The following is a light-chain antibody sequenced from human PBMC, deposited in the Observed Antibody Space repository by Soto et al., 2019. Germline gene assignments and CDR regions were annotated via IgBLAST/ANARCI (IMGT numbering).Light chain of an antibody. CDR1: QSISSY. J-gene: IGKJ5*01. CDR3: QQSYSTPS. CDR2: AAS. Sequence: DIQMTQSPSSLSASVGDRVTITCRASQSISSYLNWYQQKPGKAPNLLIYAASSLQSGVPSRFSGSRSGTDFTLTISSLQPEDFATDYCQQSYSTPSFGQGTRLEIK. V-gene: IGKV1-39*01.